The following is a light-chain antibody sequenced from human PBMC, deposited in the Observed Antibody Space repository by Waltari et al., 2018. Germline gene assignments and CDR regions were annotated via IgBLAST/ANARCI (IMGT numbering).Light chain of an antibody. Sequence: DIVMTQSPLSLPVTPGEPASISCRSSQSLLHSNGYNYFNWYLQKPGQSPQLLIYLGSDRASGVPDRFSGSGSGTDFTLEIGRVEADDVGVYYCMQVLQTPFTFGPGTTVDIK. J-gene: IGKJ3*01. CDR1: QSLLHSNGYNY. CDR2: LGS. V-gene: IGKV2-28*01. CDR3: MQVLQTPFT.